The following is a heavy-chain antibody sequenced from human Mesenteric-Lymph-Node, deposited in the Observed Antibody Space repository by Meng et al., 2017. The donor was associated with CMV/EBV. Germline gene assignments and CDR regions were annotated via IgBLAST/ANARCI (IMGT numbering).Heavy chain of an antibody. Sequence: ETLSLTCTVSGGSISSSSYYWGWIRQPPGKGLEWVSFISSSSSYIYYADSVKGRFTISRDNAKNSLYLQMNSLRAEDTAVYYCARGPPSGWYLDYWGQGTLVTVSS. CDR2: ISSSSSYI. CDR1: GGSISSSS. D-gene: IGHD6-19*01. J-gene: IGHJ4*02. CDR3: ARGPPSGWYLDY. V-gene: IGHV3-21*01.